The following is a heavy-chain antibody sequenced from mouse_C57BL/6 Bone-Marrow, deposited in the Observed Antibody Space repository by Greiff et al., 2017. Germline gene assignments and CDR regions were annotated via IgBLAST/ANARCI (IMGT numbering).Heavy chain of an antibody. Sequence: VQLQQSGAELVRPGASVKLSCKASGYTFTDYYINWVKQRPGQGLEWIARIYPGSGNTYYNEKFKGKATLTAEKSSSTAYMQLSSLTSEDSAVYFCARAYDSCYVFAYWGQGTLVTVSA. CDR3: ARAYDSCYVFAY. V-gene: IGHV1-76*01. J-gene: IGHJ3*01. CDR2: IYPGSGNT. CDR1: GYTFTDYY. D-gene: IGHD2-3*01.